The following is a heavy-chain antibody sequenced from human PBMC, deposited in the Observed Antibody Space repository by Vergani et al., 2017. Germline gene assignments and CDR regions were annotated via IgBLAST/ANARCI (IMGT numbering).Heavy chain of an antibody. CDR2: IRSKAYGGTT. D-gene: IGHD2-2*01. Sequence: EVQLVESGGGLVQPGRSLRLSCTASGFTFGDYAMSWFRQAPGKGLEWVGFIRSKAYGGTTEYAASVKGRFTISRDDSKSIAYLQMNSLKTEDTAVYYCAKDIKIVVVPAAASGYWGQGTLVTVSS. CDR1: GFTFGDYA. CDR3: AKDIKIVVVPAAASGY. V-gene: IGHV3-49*03. J-gene: IGHJ4*02.